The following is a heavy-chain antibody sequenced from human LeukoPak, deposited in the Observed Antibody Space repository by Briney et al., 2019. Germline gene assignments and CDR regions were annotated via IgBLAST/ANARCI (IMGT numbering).Heavy chain of an antibody. J-gene: IGHJ6*03. D-gene: IGHD3-3*01. V-gene: IGHV3-74*01. CDR1: GFTFSSYW. Sequence: GGSLRLSCAASGFTFSSYWMHWVRQAPGKGLVWVSRINSDGSSTSYADSVKGRFTISRDNAKNTLYLQMNSLRAEDTAVYYCARARQFYDFWSGYSDYYYYYMDVWGKGTTVTVSS. CDR2: INSDGSST. CDR3: ARARQFYDFWSGYSDYYYYYMDV.